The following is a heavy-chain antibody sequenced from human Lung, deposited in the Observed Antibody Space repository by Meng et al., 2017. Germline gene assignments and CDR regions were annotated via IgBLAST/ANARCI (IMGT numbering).Heavy chain of an antibody. J-gene: IGHJ4*02. CDR2: IKSNTDGGTA. D-gene: IGHD3-9*01. CDR1: GFYFHNVW. CDR3: TCDDKAVSDY. V-gene: IGHV3-15*01. Sequence: GESLKTPLAASGFYFHNVWMSWVRQAPGKGLEWVGRIKSNTDGGTAEYAAPVTGRFAISRDDSKSTLYLQMGGLRIDDTGVCYCTCDDKAVSDYWGQGTLVTVSS.